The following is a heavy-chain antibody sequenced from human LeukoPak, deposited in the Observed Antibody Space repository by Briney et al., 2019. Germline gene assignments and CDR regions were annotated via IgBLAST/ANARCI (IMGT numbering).Heavy chain of an antibody. CDR1: GFTVSSNY. V-gene: IGHV3-53*01. CDR3: AKNYNYYGSGTYFAYFDS. Sequence: GGSLRLSCAASGFTVSSNYMSWVRQAPGKGLEWVSVIYSGGSTYYADSVKGRFTISRDNSKNTLYLQMNSLRVEDTAIYHCAKNYNYYGSGTYFAYFDSWGQGTLVSVSS. J-gene: IGHJ4*02. D-gene: IGHD3-10*01. CDR2: IYSGGST.